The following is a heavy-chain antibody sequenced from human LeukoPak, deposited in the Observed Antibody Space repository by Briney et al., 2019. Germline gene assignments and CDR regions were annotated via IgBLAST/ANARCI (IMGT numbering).Heavy chain of an antibody. J-gene: IGHJ3*02. CDR3: ARDGRWLQLAPDAFDI. Sequence: XRGGXTXXAXXVKXRFTXSXDNSKNTLYLQMNSLRVEDTAVXYCARDGRWLQLAPDAFDIWGQGTMVTVSS. D-gene: IGHD5-24*01. CDR2: XRGGXT. V-gene: IGHV3-53*01.